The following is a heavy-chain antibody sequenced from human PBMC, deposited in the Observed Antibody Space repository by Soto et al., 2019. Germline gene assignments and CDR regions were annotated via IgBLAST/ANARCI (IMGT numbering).Heavy chain of an antibody. V-gene: IGHV3-66*01. CDR3: ARDPGHRNGMSV. CDR1: GFTVSSDY. J-gene: IGHJ6*02. Sequence: EVQLVESGGGLVQPGGSLRLSCAASGFTVSSDYMSWVRQAPGKGLEWVSVIYSGGSTYYADSVKGRFTISRDNSKNILYLQMNRLGAEDTAVYYSARDPGHRNGMSVWGQGTTVTVSS. CDR2: IYSGGST.